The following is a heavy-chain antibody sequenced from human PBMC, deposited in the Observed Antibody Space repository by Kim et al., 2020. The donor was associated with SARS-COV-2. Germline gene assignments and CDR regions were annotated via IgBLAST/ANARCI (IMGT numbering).Heavy chain of an antibody. CDR3: ARVKGGSYFNAFDI. Sequence: GGSLRLSCAASGFTFSSYAMHWVRQAPGKGLEWVAVISYDGSNKYYADSVKGRFTISRDNSKNTLYLQMNSLRAEYTAVYYCARVKGGSYFNAFDIWGQGTMVTVSS. CDR2: ISYDGSNK. J-gene: IGHJ3*02. D-gene: IGHD1-26*01. V-gene: IGHV3-30*04. CDR1: GFTFSSYA.